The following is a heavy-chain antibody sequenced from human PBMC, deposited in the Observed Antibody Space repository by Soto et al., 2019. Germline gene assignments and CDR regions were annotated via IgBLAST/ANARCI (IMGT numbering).Heavy chain of an antibody. Sequence: ASVQVSCKASGGTFSSYAISWVRQAPGQGLEWMGGIIPIFGTANYAQKFQGRVTITADESTSTAYMELSSLRSEDTAVYYCARCCDDFWRGYDTEDYYDYGMEVGRQ. CDR1: GGTFSSYA. V-gene: IGHV1-69*13. J-gene: IGHJ6*02. D-gene: IGHD3-3*01. CDR2: IIPIFGTA. CDR3: ARCCDDFWRGYDTEDYYDYGMEV.